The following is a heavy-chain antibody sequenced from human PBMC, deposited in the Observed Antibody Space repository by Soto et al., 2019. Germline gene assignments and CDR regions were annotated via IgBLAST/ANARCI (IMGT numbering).Heavy chain of an antibody. CDR3: ARDRGRSTSWNGMDV. Sequence: PGGSLRLSCAASGFTFSSYGMHWVRQAPGKGLEWVAVIWYDGSNKYYADSVKGRFTISRDNSKNTLYLQMNSLRAEDTAVYYCARDRGRSTSWNGMDVWGQGTTVTVSS. D-gene: IGHD2-2*01. CDR1: GFTFSSYG. CDR2: IWYDGSNK. J-gene: IGHJ6*02. V-gene: IGHV3-33*01.